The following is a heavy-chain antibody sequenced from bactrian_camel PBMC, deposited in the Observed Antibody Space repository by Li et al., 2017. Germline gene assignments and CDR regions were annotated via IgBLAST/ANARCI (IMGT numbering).Heavy chain of an antibody. V-gene: IGHV3S40*01. CDR2: LTTSGGGTT. CDR1: DYTLTIYD. CDR3: AEGRGSRGEHCYSLNY. J-gene: IGHJ4*01. D-gene: IGHD6*01. Sequence: DVQLVESGGGSVEAGGSLRLSCTASDYTLTIYDLAWFRQAAGKEREGVAALTTSGGGTTFYADSVKGRFTISEDSAKNTVYLQMNNLQPEDTATYYCAEGRGSRGEHCYSLNYWGQGTQVTVS.